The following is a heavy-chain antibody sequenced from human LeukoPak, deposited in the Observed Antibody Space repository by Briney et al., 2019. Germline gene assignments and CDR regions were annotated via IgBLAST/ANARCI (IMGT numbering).Heavy chain of an antibody. J-gene: IGHJ4*02. CDR2: IYYSGST. D-gene: IGHD3-22*01. V-gene: IGHV4-59*08. Sequence: SESLSLTCTVSGGSISSYYWSWIRQPPGKGLEWIGYIYYSGSTNYNPSLKSRVTISVDPSKNQFSLKLSSVTAADTAVYYWAGGGGYLYYWGQGTLVTVSS. CDR3: AGGGGYLYY. CDR1: GGSISSYY.